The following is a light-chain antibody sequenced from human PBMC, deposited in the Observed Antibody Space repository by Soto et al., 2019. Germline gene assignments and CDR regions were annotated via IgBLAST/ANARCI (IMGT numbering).Light chain of an antibody. CDR1: SSDVGAYDY. V-gene: IGLV2-14*01. CDR2: DVS. CDR3: SSYTSSTSLGV. J-gene: IGLJ3*02. Sequence: QSALTQPASVSGSPGQSITISCTGTSSDVGAYDYVSWYQQHPGKVPKLMIYDVSNRPSGVSNRFSGSKSGDTASLTISGLKAEDEADHYCSSYTSSTSLGVFGGGTKLTVL.